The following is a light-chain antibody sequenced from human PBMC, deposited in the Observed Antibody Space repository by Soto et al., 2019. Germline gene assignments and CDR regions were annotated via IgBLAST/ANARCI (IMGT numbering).Light chain of an antibody. CDR2: SSE. V-gene: IGLV1-44*01. Sequence: QSVLTQPPSASGTPGQRVTISCSGSSSNIGSHTVNWYQQLPGTAPKLLIYSSEQRPSGVPDRFSGSKSGTSGSLAISGLQSEDEADYYCAAWDDSLNGYVFGTGTKVTV. CDR3: AAWDDSLNGYV. CDR1: SSNIGSHT. J-gene: IGLJ1*01.